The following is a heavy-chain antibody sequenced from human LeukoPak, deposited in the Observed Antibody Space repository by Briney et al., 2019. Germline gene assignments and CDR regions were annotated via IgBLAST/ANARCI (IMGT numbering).Heavy chain of an antibody. Sequence: PGGPLRLSCAASGITFSSYTMNWVRQTPGKGLEWVSSISTSSNYIHYADSVEGRFTISRDNAKKSLYLDMNSLRAEDTAVYYCATGPLNTLFEFWGQGTLVTVSS. CDR3: ATGPLNTLFEF. V-gene: IGHV3-21*01. CDR2: ISTSSNYI. CDR1: GITFSSYT. D-gene: IGHD2/OR15-2a*01. J-gene: IGHJ4*02.